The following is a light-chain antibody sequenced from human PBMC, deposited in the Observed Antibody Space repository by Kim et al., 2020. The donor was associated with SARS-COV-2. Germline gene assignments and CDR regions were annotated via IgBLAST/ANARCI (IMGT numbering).Light chain of an antibody. CDR1: ISDVGGYNF. CDR2: DVS. J-gene: IGLJ2*01. Sequence: QSSTISCTEPISDVGGYNFVSWYQQHPGKVPKIVLYDVSHRPSGVSNRFSDSKSGNTASLTISGLQAEDEADYYCTSYTSNNTPVVFGGGTQLTVL. V-gene: IGLV2-14*03. CDR3: TSYTSNNTPVV.